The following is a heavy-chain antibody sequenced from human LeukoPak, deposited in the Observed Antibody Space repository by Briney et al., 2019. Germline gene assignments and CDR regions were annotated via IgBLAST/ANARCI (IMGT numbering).Heavy chain of an antibody. CDR3: ARGGYSGYDTLNGMDV. CDR1: GGTFSSYA. V-gene: IGHV1-69*13. J-gene: IGHJ6*02. D-gene: IGHD5-12*01. CDR2: IIPIFGTA. Sequence: EASVKVSCKASGGTFSSYAISWVRQAPGQGLEWMGGIIPIFGTANYAQKFQGRVTITADESTSTAYMELSSLRSEDTAVYYCARGGYSGYDTLNGMDVWGQGTTVTVSS.